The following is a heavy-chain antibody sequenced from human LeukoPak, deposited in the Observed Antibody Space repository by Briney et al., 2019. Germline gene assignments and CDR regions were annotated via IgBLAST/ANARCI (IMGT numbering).Heavy chain of an antibody. CDR1: GFTVNYW. CDR2: MTHEGSDE. Sequence: GGSLRLSCAASGFTVNYWMSWARQAPGTGLEWVATMTHEGSDEYYLDSVKGRFTISRDSAKNSIYLQMNSLRVEDTSTYYCAKGDLENWGQGTLVTVSS. J-gene: IGHJ4*02. V-gene: IGHV3-7*01. CDR3: AKGDLEN.